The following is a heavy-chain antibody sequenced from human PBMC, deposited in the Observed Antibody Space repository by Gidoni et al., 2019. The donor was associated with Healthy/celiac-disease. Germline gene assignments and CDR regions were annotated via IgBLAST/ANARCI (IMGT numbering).Heavy chain of an antibody. V-gene: IGHV3-23*01. D-gene: IGHD3-16*01. CDR1: GFTFSSYA. J-gene: IGHJ4*02. CDR3: AKDKTSRGWMGASGV. Sequence: EVQLLESGGGLVQRGGSLRLSCAASGFTFSSYAMSWVRQAPGKGLECVSAISGSGGSTYYADSVKGRFTISRDNSKNTLYLQMNSLRAEDTAVYYCAKDKTSRGWMGASGVWGQGTLVTVSS. CDR2: ISGSGGST.